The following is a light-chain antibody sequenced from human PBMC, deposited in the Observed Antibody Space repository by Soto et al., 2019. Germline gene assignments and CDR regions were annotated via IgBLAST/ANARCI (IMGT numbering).Light chain of an antibody. Sequence: DLVMTRSPLSRPVTPGEPASISCRSSRSRLQTNGNTYLDWYLQKPGQSPQLLISLATNRASGVPDRFSGSGSGTDFTLKISRVEAEDVGVYYCMQALQTPLTFGPGTKVDIK. J-gene: IGKJ3*01. CDR3: MQALQTPLT. CDR2: LAT. V-gene: IGKV2-28*01. CDR1: RSRLQTNGNTY.